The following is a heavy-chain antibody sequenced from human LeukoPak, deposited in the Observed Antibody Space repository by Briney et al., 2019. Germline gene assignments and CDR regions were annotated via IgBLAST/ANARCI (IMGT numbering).Heavy chain of an antibody. Sequence: SETLSLTCTVSGGSISSYYWSWIRQPPGKGLEWIGRIYTSGSTNYNPSLKSRVTMSVDTSKNQFSLKLSSVTAADTAVYYCARAVVVPAAMWGGAYHYMDVWGKGTTVTVSS. J-gene: IGHJ6*03. V-gene: IGHV4-4*07. D-gene: IGHD2-2*01. CDR2: IYTSGST. CDR1: GGSISSYY. CDR3: ARAVVVPAAMWGGAYHYMDV.